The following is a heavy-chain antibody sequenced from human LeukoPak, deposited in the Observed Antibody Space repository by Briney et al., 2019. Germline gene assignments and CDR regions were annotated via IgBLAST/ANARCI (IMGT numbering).Heavy chain of an antibody. CDR2: IYYTGGT. D-gene: IGHD6-13*01. Sequence: SETLSLTCSVSGGSITSSSYYWSWIRQPPEKGLEWIGSIYYTGGTYYSPSLKSRVTISVGTSKNQFSLKLSSVTAADTAVYYCARERYSPGFDYWGQGTLVTVSS. V-gene: IGHV4-39*07. CDR3: ARERYSPGFDY. CDR1: GGSITSSSYY. J-gene: IGHJ4*02.